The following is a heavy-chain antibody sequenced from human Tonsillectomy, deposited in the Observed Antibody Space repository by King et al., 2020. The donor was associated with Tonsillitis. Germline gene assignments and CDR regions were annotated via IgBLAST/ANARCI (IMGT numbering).Heavy chain of an antibody. CDR3: ARLDYFGSGSYWYFDL. V-gene: IGHV4-59*08. J-gene: IGHJ2*01. Sequence: QLQESGPGLVKPSETLSLTCTVSGSISGSYWSWIRQPPGKGLEWIGYIFYSGTTNYNPSLRSRVTISVDTSKNQFSLKLSFVTAADTAVYYCARLDYFGSGSYWYFDLWGRGTLVTVSS. CDR1: GSISGSY. D-gene: IGHD3-10*01. CDR2: IFYSGTT.